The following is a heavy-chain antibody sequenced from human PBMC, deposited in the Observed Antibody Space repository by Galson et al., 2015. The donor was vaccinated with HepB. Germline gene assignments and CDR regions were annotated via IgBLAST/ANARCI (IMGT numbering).Heavy chain of an antibody. CDR3: VKDGGYCSSTSCHIYFYGLDV. J-gene: IGHJ6*02. V-gene: IGHV3-33*06. Sequence: SLRLSCAAPGFTFSSHGMHWVRQAPGKGLEWVAVIWYDGTNKNYADSVKGRFIISRDNSKNTLYLQMNSLRADDTAVYYCVKDGGYCSSTSCHIYFYGLDVWGQGTTVTVSS. CDR1: GFTFSSHG. D-gene: IGHD2-2*01. CDR2: IWYDGTNK.